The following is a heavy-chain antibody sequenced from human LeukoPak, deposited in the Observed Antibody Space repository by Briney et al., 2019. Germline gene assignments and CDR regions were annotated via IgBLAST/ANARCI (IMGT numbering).Heavy chain of an antibody. Sequence: GGSLRLSCAASGFTFSSYAMHWVRQAPGKGLEWVAVISYDGSNKYYADSVKGRFTISRDNSKNTLYLQMNSLRAEDSAVYYCARDRWSRGWSDHYYYYYGMDVWGQGTTVTVSS. CDR1: GFTFSSYA. D-gene: IGHD6-19*01. CDR3: ARDRWSRGWSDHYYYYYGMDV. CDR2: ISYDGSNK. J-gene: IGHJ6*02. V-gene: IGHV3-30-3*01.